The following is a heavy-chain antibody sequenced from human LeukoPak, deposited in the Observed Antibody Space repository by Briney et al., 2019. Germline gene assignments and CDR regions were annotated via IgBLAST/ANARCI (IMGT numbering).Heavy chain of an antibody. V-gene: IGHV3-48*04. J-gene: IGHJ3*02. CDR3: ARALSYGYAFDI. Sequence: GGSLRLSCAASGFTFDDSGVSRVRQAPGKGLEWVSYISSSGSTIYYADSVKGRFTVSRDNAKNSLYLQMNSLRAEDTAVYYCARALSYGYAFDIWGQGTMVTVSS. CDR1: GFTFDDSG. D-gene: IGHD5-18*01. CDR2: ISSSGSTI.